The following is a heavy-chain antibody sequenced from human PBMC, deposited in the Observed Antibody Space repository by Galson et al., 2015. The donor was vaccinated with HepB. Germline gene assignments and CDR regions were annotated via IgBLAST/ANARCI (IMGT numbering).Heavy chain of an antibody. D-gene: IGHD3-10*01. Sequence: SVKVSCKVSGYTLTELPMHWVRQAPGKGLECMGGFDPEDGETIYAQKFQGRVTMTEDTSTDTAYMELSSLRSEDTAVYYCATAPITMVRGVIRDAFDIWGQGTMVTVSS. J-gene: IGHJ3*02. CDR2: FDPEDGET. V-gene: IGHV1-24*01. CDR1: GYTLTELP. CDR3: ATAPITMVRGVIRDAFDI.